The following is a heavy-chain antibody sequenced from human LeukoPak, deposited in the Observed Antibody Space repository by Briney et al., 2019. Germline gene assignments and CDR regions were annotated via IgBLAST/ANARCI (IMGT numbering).Heavy chain of an antibody. D-gene: IGHD2-15*01. CDR3: ARHCTGDDCYSVFDR. J-gene: IGHJ5*02. CDR2: IYYSGST. Sequence: SETLSLTCTVSGYSISSGYYWGWIRQPPGKGLEWIGSIYYSGSTYYNPSLKSRVTISVDTSKNQFSLKLSSVTAADTAVYYCARHCTGDDCYSVFDRWGQGTLVTVSS. V-gene: IGHV4-38-2*02. CDR1: GYSISSGYY.